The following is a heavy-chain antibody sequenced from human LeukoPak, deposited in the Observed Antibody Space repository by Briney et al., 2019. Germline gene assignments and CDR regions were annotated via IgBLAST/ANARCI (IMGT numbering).Heavy chain of an antibody. CDR2: ISSSSSYI. D-gene: IGHD3-22*01. CDR3: ARDDDSSGYYDYYYYGMDV. Sequence: GGSLRLSCAASGFTFSGYSMNWVRQAPGKGLEWVSSISSSSSYIYYADSVKGRFTISRDNAKNSLYLQMNSLRAEDTAVYYCARDDDSSGYYDYYYYGMDVWGQGTTVTVSS. V-gene: IGHV3-21*01. CDR1: GFTFSGYS. J-gene: IGHJ6*02.